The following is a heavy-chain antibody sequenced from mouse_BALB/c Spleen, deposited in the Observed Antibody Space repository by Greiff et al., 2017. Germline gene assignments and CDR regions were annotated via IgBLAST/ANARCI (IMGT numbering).Heavy chain of an antibody. Sequence: VQLQQSGPELVKPGASVKISCKASGYTFTDYNMHWVKQSHGKSLEWIGYIYPYNGGTGYNQKFKSKATLTVDNSSSTAYMELRSLTSEDSAVYYCAREGGYAMDDWGQGTSVTVSS. V-gene: IGHV1S29*02. CDR2: IYPYNGGT. CDR1: GYTFTDYN. CDR3: AREGGYAMDD. J-gene: IGHJ4*01.